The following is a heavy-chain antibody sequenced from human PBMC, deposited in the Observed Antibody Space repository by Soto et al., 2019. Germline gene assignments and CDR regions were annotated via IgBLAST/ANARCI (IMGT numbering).Heavy chain of an antibody. CDR2: IIPMLGMS. J-gene: IGHJ4*02. V-gene: IGHV1-69*02. CDR3: ATNYGSGSTHFDY. Sequence: QVHLVQFGSEVRKPGSSVRVSCTASGDTFNTHTISWVRQAPGLGLEWMGRIIPMLGMSNSPPKFQGRVSITADKSTSTVDMALSRLTSDDTAVYYCATNYGSGSTHFDYWGQGTLVTVSS. CDR1: GDTFNTHT. D-gene: IGHD3-10*01.